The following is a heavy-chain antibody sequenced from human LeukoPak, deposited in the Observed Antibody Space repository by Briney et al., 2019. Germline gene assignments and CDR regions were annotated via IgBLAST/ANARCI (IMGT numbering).Heavy chain of an antibody. J-gene: IGHJ4*02. V-gene: IGHV4-34*01. Sequence: ASETLSLTCAVYGGSFSGYYCSWIRQPPGKGLEWIGEINHSGNTNYNPSLKSRVTISVDTSKNQFSLKLSSVTAADTAVYYCASGGIAVAGTGNSFDYWGQGTLVTVSS. D-gene: IGHD6-19*01. CDR1: GGSFSGYY. CDR2: INHSGNT. CDR3: ASGGIAVAGTGNSFDY.